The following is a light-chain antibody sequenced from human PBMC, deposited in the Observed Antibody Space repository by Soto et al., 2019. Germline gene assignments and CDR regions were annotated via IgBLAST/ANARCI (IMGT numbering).Light chain of an antibody. Sequence: EVVLTQSPGTLSLSPGERASLSCRASQSVDSSYLAWYQQKPGQPPRVLIYGASIRATGIPDRFSGSGSGTDFTLTISRLEPEDFAVYYCQQYGRSQGTFGQGSKVEV. CDR1: QSVDSSY. CDR2: GAS. V-gene: IGKV3-20*01. J-gene: IGKJ1*01. CDR3: QQYGRSQGT.